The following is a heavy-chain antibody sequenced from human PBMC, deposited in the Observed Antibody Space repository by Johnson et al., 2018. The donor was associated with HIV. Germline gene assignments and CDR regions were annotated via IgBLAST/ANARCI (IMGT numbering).Heavy chain of an antibody. J-gene: IGHJ3*02. CDR2: IYSGGRT. V-gene: IGHV3-66*02. CDR1: EFTVSSNY. CDR3: ARERGGRHTFDI. Sequence: EVQLVESGGGLVQPGGSLRLSCAASEFTVSSNYMSWVRQAPGKGLEWVSVIYSGGRTFYADSVKGRFTISRDNSKKTLYLQMNSLRAEDTALYYCARERGGRHTFDIWGQGTKVTVSS. D-gene: IGHD2-21*01.